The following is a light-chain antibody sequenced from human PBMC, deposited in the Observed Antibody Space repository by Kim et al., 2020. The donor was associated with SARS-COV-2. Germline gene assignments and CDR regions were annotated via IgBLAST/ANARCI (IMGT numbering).Light chain of an antibody. V-gene: IGLV1-44*01. CDR1: SSNIGSNT. CDR2: SNY. Sequence: ELTQPPSTSGTPGQRVTISCSGSSSNIGSNTVNWYQQFPRTAPKLLIYSNYQRPSGVPDRFSGSQSGTSASLAISGLQPEDEADYYCATWDDSLKGWVFGGGTKVTVL. CDR3: ATWDDSLKGWV. J-gene: IGLJ3*02.